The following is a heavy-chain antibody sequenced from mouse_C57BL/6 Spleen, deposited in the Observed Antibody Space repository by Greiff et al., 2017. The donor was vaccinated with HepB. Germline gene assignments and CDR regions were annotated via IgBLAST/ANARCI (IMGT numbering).Heavy chain of an antibody. Sequence: EVQRVESGGGLVKPGGSLKLSCAASGFTFSSYAMSWVRQTPEKRLEWVATISDGGSYTYYPDNVKGRFTISRDNAKNNLYLQISHLKSEDTAMYYCARDHDGNYGYFDVWGTGTTVTVSS. D-gene: IGHD2-1*01. CDR1: GFTFSSYA. J-gene: IGHJ1*03. CDR3: ARDHDGNYGYFDV. CDR2: ISDGGSYT. V-gene: IGHV5-4*01.